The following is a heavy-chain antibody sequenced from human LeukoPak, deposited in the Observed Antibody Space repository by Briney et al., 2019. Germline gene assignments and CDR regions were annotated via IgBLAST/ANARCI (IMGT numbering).Heavy chain of an antibody. CDR2: IKLDGSEK. J-gene: IGHJ4*02. CDR3: ARFPERYYFDY. D-gene: IGHD3-9*01. Sequence: GGSLRLSCAASGFTFSSYWMSWVRQAPAKGLEWVANIKLDGSEKYYVDSVKGRFTISRDNAKNSLYLQMNNLRAEDTAVYYCARFPERYYFDYWGQGTLVTVSS. V-gene: IGHV3-7*01. CDR1: GFTFSSYW.